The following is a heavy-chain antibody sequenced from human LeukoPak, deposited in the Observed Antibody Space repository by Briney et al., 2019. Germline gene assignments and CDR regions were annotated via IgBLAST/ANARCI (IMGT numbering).Heavy chain of an antibody. CDR2: ISPSGGIT. V-gene: IGHV3-23*01. CDR1: GFTFSSHG. J-gene: IGHJ6*03. D-gene: IGHD6-19*01. Sequence: PGGSLRLSCAASGFTFSSHGMNWVRQAPGKGLEWVSGISPSGGITYYTDSVKGRFTISRDNAKNSLYVQMNALRAEDTAVYYCAREGSDWNYYYYMDVWGKGTTVAISS. CDR3: AREGSDWNYYYYMDV.